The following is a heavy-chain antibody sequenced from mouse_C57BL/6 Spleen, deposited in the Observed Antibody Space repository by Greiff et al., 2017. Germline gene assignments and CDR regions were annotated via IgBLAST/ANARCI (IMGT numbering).Heavy chain of an antibody. Sequence: VQLQESGPELVKPGASVKISCKASGYAFSSSWMNWVKQRPGKGLEWIGRIYPGDGDTNYNGKFKGKATLTADKSSSTAYLQLSSLTSEDSAVYFCARGGGNWYFGVWGTGTTVTVSS. CDR2: IYPGDGDT. V-gene: IGHV1-82*01. CDR1: GYAFSSSW. D-gene: IGHD1-1*02. CDR3: ARGGGNWYFGV. J-gene: IGHJ1*03.